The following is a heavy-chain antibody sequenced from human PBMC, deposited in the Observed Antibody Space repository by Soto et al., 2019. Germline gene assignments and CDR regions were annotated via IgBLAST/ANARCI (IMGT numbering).Heavy chain of an antibody. Sequence: SXKVSFKASGYTXNGYYMNWVRQAPGQGLEWMGWINPNSGGTNYAQKFQGRVTMTSYTSIRTAYMELSRLSSDDTAVYYCARASDLDYGTNNWFDPWGQGTLVTVSP. CDR1: GYTXNGYY. D-gene: IGHD3-10*01. J-gene: IGHJ5*02. V-gene: IGHV1-2*02. CDR3: ARASDLDYGTNNWFDP. CDR2: INPNSGGT.